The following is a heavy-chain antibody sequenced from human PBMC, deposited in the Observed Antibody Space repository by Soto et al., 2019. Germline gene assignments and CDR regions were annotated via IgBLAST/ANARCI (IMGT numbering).Heavy chain of an antibody. CDR1: GFTFSSHG. J-gene: IGHJ4*02. Sequence: QVQLVESGGGVVQPGRSLRLSCAASGFTFSSHGMHWVRQAPGKGLEWVAVIWYDGSNKYYADSVKGRFTISRDNSKNTLYLQMNSLRAEDTAVYYCARDWAMTTVTNFDYWGQGTLVTVSS. D-gene: IGHD4-17*01. CDR3: ARDWAMTTVTNFDY. V-gene: IGHV3-33*01. CDR2: IWYDGSNK.